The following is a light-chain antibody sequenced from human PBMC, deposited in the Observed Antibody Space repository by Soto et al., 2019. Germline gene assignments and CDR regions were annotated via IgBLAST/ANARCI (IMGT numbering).Light chain of an antibody. CDR1: QSISSW. CDR3: QQYNSYSHFT. Sequence: DIQMTQSPSTLSASVGARVTITCRASQSISSWLAWYQQKPGKAPKLLIYDASSLESGVPSSFSGSGSGTEFTLTISSLQPDDFATYYCQQYNSYSHFTFGPGTKVDIK. J-gene: IGKJ3*01. CDR2: DAS. V-gene: IGKV1-5*01.